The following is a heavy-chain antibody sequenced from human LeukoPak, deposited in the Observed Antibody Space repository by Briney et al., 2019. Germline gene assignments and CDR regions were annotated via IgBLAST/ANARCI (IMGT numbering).Heavy chain of an antibody. J-gene: IGHJ6*02. V-gene: IGHV1-24*01. D-gene: IGHD6-19*01. CDR2: FDPGDGET. Sequence: ASVKVSCKVSGYTLTELSMHWVRQAPGKGLEWMGGFDPGDGETIYAQKFQGRVTMTRDTSTSTVYMELSSLRSEDTAVYYCAREFSGSGHPYGMDVWGQGTTVTVSS. CDR3: AREFSGSGHPYGMDV. CDR1: GYTLTELS.